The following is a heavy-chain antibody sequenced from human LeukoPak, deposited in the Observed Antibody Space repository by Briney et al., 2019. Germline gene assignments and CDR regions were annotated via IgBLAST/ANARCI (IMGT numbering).Heavy chain of an antibody. V-gene: IGHV3-48*02. CDR1: GFTFSSYS. Sequence: GGSLRLSCAASGFTFSSYSMSWVRQAPGKGLEWVSYISSSSNTIYYADSVKGRFTISRDNAKNSLFLQMNSLRDEDTSVYYCARAVTVVTRGGLVFDYWGQGTLVTVSS. D-gene: IGHD2-21*02. CDR2: ISSSSNTI. J-gene: IGHJ4*02. CDR3: ARAVTVVTRGGLVFDY.